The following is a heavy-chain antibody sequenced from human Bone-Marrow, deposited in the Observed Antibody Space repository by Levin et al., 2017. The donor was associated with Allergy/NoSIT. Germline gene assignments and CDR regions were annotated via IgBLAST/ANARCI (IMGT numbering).Heavy chain of an antibody. CDR2: IYYTGRT. D-gene: IGHD1-14*01. J-gene: IGHJ5*01. CDR1: GISISSDS. CDR3: AREPTGWFDP. Sequence: SQTLSLPCTVSGISISSDSWSWIRQFPGQGLEWIGYIYYTGRTNYNPSLKNRVTISVDSSKTQFSLRLSSVTAADTAVYYCAREPTGWFDPWGQGTLVTVSS. V-gene: IGHV4-59*01.